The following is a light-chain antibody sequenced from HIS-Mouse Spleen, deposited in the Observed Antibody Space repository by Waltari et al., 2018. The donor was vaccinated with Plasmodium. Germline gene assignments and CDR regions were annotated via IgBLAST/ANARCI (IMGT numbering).Light chain of an antibody. V-gene: IGLV2-8*01. CDR2: EVS. J-gene: IGLJ1*01. CDR1: SSDVGGYNY. CDR3: SSYAGSSV. Sequence: QSALTQPPSASGSPGQSVTISCTGTSSDVGGYNYVSWYQQHPGKAPKRMIYEVSNRPSGVPDRFSGSKSGNTASLTVSGLQAEDEADYYCSSYAGSSVFGTGTKVTVL.